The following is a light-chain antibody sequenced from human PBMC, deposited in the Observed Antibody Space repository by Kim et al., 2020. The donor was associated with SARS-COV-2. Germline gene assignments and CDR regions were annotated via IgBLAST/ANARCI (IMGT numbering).Light chain of an antibody. CDR2: EVT. CDR3: CSYAGSSTWV. V-gene: IGLV2-23*02. CDR1: SSDVGKYNL. Sequence: QSALTQPASVSGSPGQSITLSCTGTSSDVGKYNLVSWYQQHPGKVPELMIYEVTKRPSGVSNRFSAAKSGTTATLTISGLQAEDEVDYYCCSYAGSSTWVFGGGTQLTVL. J-gene: IGLJ3*02.